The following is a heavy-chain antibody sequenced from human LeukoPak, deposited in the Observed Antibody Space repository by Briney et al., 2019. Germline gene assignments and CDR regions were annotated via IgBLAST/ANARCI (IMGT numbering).Heavy chain of an antibody. J-gene: IGHJ3*02. V-gene: IGHV1-69*04. CDR3: ARGIVLRFLEWLPPDAFDI. CDR1: GGTFSSYA. CDR2: IIPILGIA. Sequence: SVKVSCKASGGTFSSYAISWVRQAPGQGLEWMGRIIPILGIANYAQKFQGRVTITADKSTSTAYMELSSLRSEDTAVYHCARGIVLRFLEWLPPDAFDIWGQGTMVTVSS. D-gene: IGHD3-3*01.